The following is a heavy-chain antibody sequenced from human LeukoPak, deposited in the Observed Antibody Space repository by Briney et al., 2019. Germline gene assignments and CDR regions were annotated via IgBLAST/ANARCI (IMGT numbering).Heavy chain of an antibody. CDR1: GGSFSGYY. V-gene: IGHV4-34*01. J-gene: IGHJ6*03. CDR2: ISYSGST. CDR3: ARLSTHPHYYYYYMDV. Sequence: TSETLSLTCAVYGGSFSGYYWGWIRQPPGKGLEWIGSISYSGSTYYNPSLKSRVTISLDMSKNQFSLKLSSVTAADTAVYYCARLSTHPHYYYYYMDVWGKGTTVTVSS. D-gene: IGHD5/OR15-5a*01.